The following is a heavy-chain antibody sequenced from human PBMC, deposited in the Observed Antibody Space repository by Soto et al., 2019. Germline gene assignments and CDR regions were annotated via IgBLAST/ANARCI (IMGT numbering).Heavy chain of an antibody. V-gene: IGHV3-53*01. CDR3: ARGSAWLQLRYFDY. CDR2: ISSGGRT. J-gene: IGHJ4*02. Sequence: GGSLRLSCAASGFTVSSNYMSWVRQAPGKGLEWVSVISSGGRTNYADSVKGRFTISRDNSKNTLYLQMNSLRAEDTAVYYCARGSAWLQLRYFDYWGQGTLVTVSS. CDR1: GFTVSSNY. D-gene: IGHD5-12*01.